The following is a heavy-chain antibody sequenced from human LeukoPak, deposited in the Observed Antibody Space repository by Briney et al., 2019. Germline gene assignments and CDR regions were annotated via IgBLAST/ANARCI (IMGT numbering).Heavy chain of an antibody. CDR1: GFTFSNYW. CDR3: ARAGYSNSCFDY. Sequence: PGGSLRLSCAASGFTFSNYWMHWVRHAPGKGLVWVSRIKSDGSYTTYADSVKGRFTISRDNAKNTLYLQMNSLRGEDTAVYYCARAGYSNSCFDYWGQGALVTVSS. J-gene: IGHJ4*02. D-gene: IGHD6-13*01. CDR2: IKSDGSYT. V-gene: IGHV3-74*01.